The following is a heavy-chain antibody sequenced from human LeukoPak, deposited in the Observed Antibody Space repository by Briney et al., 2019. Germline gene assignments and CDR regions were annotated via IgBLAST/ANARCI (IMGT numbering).Heavy chain of an antibody. D-gene: IGHD3-10*01. CDR1: GYTFTGYY. Sequence: ASVKVSCKASGYTFTGYYMHWVRQAPGQGLEWMGITNPSGGSTSYAQKFQGRVTMTRDMSTSTVYMELSSLRSEDTAVYYCARDIDKYGSGSWNYMDVWGKGTTVTVSS. V-gene: IGHV1-46*01. CDR2: TNPSGGST. CDR3: ARDIDKYGSGSWNYMDV. J-gene: IGHJ6*03.